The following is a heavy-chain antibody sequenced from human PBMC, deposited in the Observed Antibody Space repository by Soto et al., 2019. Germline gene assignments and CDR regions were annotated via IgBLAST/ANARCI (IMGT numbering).Heavy chain of an antibody. D-gene: IGHD3-22*01. CDR3: ARHIPSITMIVVVFVDWFDP. V-gene: IGHV4-39*01. CDR2: IYYSGST. CDR1: GGSISSSSYY. Sequence: QLQLQESGPGLVKPSETLSLTCTVSGGSISSSSYYWGWIRQPPGKGLEWIGSIYYSGSTYYNPSLKSRVTISVDTSKNQFSLKLSSVTAADTAVYYCARHIPSITMIVVVFVDWFDPWGQGTLVTVSS. J-gene: IGHJ5*02.